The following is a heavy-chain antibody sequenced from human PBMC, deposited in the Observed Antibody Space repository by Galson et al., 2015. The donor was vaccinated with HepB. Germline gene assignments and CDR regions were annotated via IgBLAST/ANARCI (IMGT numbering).Heavy chain of an antibody. CDR3: ARESIAADYGMDV. Sequence: SLRLSCAASGFTFSSYAMSWVRQAPGKGLEWVSAISGSGGSTYYADSVKGRFTISRDNSKNTLYLQMNSLRAEDTAVYYCARESIAADYGMDVWGQGTTVTVSS. CDR2: ISGSGGST. J-gene: IGHJ6*02. CDR1: GFTFSSYA. V-gene: IGHV3-23*01. D-gene: IGHD6-6*01.